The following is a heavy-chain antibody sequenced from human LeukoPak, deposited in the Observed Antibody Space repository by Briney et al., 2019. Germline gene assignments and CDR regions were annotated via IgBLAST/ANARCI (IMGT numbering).Heavy chain of an antibody. J-gene: IGHJ4*02. CDR1: GFTFSSYS. CDR3: ARDIYTGYSYGYGY. D-gene: IGHD5-18*01. V-gene: IGHV3-21*01. CDR2: ISSSSSYI. Sequence: GGSLRLSCAASGFTFSSYSMNWVRKAPGKGLEWVSSISSSSSYIYYADSVKGRFTISRDNAKNSLYLQMNSLRAEDTAVYYCARDIYTGYSYGYGYWGQGTLVTVSS.